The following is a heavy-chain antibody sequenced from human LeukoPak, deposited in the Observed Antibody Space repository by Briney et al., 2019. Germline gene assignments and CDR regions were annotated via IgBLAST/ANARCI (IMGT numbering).Heavy chain of an antibody. J-gene: IGHJ6*03. Sequence: SETLSLTCTVSGGSISTSNYYWGWIRQPPGKGLEWIGNIFYSGSTYYNPSLKSRVTISVDTSKNQFSLKLSSVTAADTAVYYCARHVAAAAIIYYYYYMDVWGKGTTVTISS. D-gene: IGHD6-13*01. V-gene: IGHV4-39*01. CDR3: ARHVAAAAIIYYYYYMDV. CDR2: IFYSGST. CDR1: GGSISTSNYY.